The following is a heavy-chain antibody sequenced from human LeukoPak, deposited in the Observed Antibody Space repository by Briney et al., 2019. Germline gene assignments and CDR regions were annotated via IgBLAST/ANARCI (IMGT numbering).Heavy chain of an antibody. CDR1: DFTLSGYY. Sequence: GGSLRLSCAASDFTLSGYYMTWIRQAPGKGLEWLPYISNSGSDIYSADSVKGRFTISRDNAKNSLYLQMNSLRAEDTAVYFCARSYRATPGIVDVWGQGTTVTVSS. CDR2: ISNSGSDI. J-gene: IGHJ6*02. V-gene: IGHV3-11*01. D-gene: IGHD6-13*01. CDR3: ARSYRATPGIVDV.